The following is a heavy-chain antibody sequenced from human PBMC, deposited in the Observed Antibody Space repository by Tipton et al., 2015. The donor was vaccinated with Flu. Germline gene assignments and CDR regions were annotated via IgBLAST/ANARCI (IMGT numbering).Heavy chain of an antibody. D-gene: IGHD3-10*01. J-gene: IGHJ4*02. Sequence: TLSLTCSVSGYSIGSAYYWGWVRRPPGKGLEWIGTIYHSGTTYYNPSLKSRLTISVDTSKNQFSLKLSSVTAADTAVYYCARGLYGSGSYQRRYFDSWGQGTLVTVSS. CDR1: GYSIGSAYY. CDR2: IYHSGTT. V-gene: IGHV4-38-2*02. CDR3: ARGLYGSGSYQRRYFDS.